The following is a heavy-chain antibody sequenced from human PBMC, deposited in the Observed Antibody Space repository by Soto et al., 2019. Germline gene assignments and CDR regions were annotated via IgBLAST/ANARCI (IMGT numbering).Heavy chain of an antibody. CDR2: ISGSGEST. D-gene: IGHD1-7*01. CDR3: AKDRWNYDYFDF. Sequence: GGSLRLSCAASGFTFSSCAMNWVRQAPGKGLEWVSTISGSGESTYYADSVKGRFTISRDNSKSTLYLQMNSLRAEDTAVYYCAKDRWNYDYFDFWGQGTLVTVSS. V-gene: IGHV3-23*01. CDR1: GFTFSSCA. J-gene: IGHJ4*02.